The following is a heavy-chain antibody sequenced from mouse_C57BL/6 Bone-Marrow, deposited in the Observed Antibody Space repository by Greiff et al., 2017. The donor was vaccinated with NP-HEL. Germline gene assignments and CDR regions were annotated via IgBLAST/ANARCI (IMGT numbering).Heavy chain of an antibody. Sequence: EVQLQPSGPELVKPGASVQMSCKASGYTFTDYNMHWVKQSHGKSLEWIGYINPNNGGTSYNQKFKGKATLTVNKSSSTAYMELRSLTSEDSAVYYCARSIYYDYYYYAMDYWGQGTSVTVSS. V-gene: IGHV1-22*01. J-gene: IGHJ4*01. CDR3: ARSIYYDYYYYAMDY. CDR2: INPNNGGT. D-gene: IGHD2-4*01. CDR1: GYTFTDYN.